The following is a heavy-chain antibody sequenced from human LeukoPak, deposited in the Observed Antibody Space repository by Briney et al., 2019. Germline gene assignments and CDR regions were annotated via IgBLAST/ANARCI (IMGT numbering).Heavy chain of an antibody. D-gene: IGHD3-22*01. J-gene: IGHJ4*02. CDR1: GFTFSSYW. Sequence: GGSLRLSCVGSGFTFSSYWMSWVRKAPGKELEWVANIKQDGSEKHYVDSVKGRFTISRDNAKNSLYLQMNSLRAEDTAVYYCARRSDSLDYWGQGTLVTVSS. CDR2: IKQDGSEK. V-gene: IGHV3-7*01. CDR3: ARRSDSLDY.